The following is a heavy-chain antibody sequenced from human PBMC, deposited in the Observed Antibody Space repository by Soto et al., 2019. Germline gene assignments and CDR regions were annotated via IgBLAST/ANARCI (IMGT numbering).Heavy chain of an antibody. CDR1: GFPFSTYG. V-gene: IGHV3-33*01. J-gene: IGHJ3*02. CDR2: IVSDGSAK. D-gene: IGHD1-1*01. CDR3: ARDDAFGNENGFDI. Sequence: QVQLVESGGGVVQPGTSLRLSCAVSGFPFSTYGFHWVRQPPGKGLEWVAVIVSDGSAKYHADSVEGRFTISRDNSKDTRYPQMNSLRAEDTAVYYCARDDAFGNENGFDIWGQGTMVTVSS.